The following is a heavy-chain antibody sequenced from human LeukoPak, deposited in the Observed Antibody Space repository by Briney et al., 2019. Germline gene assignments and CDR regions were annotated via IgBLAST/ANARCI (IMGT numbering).Heavy chain of an antibody. CDR2: IKQDGSEK. CDR3: ANGLSFDWLLLPHIFDY. CDR1: GFTFSSYW. J-gene: IGHJ4*02. D-gene: IGHD3-9*01. V-gene: IGHV3-7*03. Sequence: PGGSLRLSCAASGFTFSSYWMSWVRQAPGKGLEWVANIKQDGSEKYYVDSVKGRFTISRDNSKNTLYLQMNSLRAEDTAVYYCANGLSFDWLLLPHIFDYWGQGTLVTVSS.